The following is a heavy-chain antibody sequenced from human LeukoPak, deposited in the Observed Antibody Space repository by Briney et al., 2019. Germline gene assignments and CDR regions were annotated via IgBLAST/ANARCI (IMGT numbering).Heavy chain of an antibody. CDR2: IYATGST. J-gene: IGHJ4*02. Sequence: PSETLSLTCAVSGDFFRTYWWGWVRQPAGKGLEWIGRIYATGSTKFNPSLKSRLTLSMDTSTNQLSLKLTSVTAADTAVYFCGRQGYSASYYFLDFWSQGTLVTVSS. V-gene: IGHV4-4*07. CDR3: GRQGYSASYYFLDF. CDR1: GDFFRTYW. D-gene: IGHD1-26*01.